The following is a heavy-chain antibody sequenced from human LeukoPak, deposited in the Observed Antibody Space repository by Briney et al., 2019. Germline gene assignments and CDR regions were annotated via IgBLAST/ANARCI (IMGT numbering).Heavy chain of an antibody. CDR2: IYYSGNT. J-gene: IGHJ3*02. Sequence: SETLSLTCTVSGGSISSGDYYWSWIRQHPGTGLEWIGYIYYSGNTYYNPSLKSRVTISVDTSKNQFSLKLSSVTAADTAVYYCARGGCSSTSCYTAFDIWGQGTMVTVSS. D-gene: IGHD2-2*02. CDR3: ARGGCSSTSCYTAFDI. V-gene: IGHV4-31*03. CDR1: GGSISSGDYY.